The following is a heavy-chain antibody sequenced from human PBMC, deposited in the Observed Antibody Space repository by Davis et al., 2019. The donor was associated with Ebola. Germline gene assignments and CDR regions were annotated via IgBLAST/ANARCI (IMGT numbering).Heavy chain of an antibody. CDR3: AREAPFRSSYYFDY. D-gene: IGHD6-6*01. CDR1: GYTFTGYY. CDR2: IIPILGIA. V-gene: IGHV1-69*04. J-gene: IGHJ4*02. Sequence: SVKVSCKASGYTFTGYYMHWVRQAPGQGLEWMGRIIPILGIANYAQKFQGRVTITADESTSTAYMELSSLRSEDTAVYYCAREAPFRSSYYFDYWGQGTLVTVSS.